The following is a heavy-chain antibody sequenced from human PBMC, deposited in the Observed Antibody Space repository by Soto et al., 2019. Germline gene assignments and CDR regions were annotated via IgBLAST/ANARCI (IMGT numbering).Heavy chain of an antibody. CDR2: ISTYNGDS. CDR1: GYTFSSSG. Sequence: QIQLVQSGAEVKKPEASVKVSCKASGYTFSSSGISWVRQAPGQGLEWMAWISTYNGDSNYAPKLQGRVTVTTDTSTSTVFLELRSLRSDDTAVYYCARDLRSNIEEYLDSWGQGTLVTVSS. D-gene: IGHD6-13*01. J-gene: IGHJ4*02. V-gene: IGHV1-18*01. CDR3: ARDLRSNIEEYLDS.